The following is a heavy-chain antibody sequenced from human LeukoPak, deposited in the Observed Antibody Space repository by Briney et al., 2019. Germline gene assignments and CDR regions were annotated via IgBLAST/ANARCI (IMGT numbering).Heavy chain of an antibody. CDR1: GFTFSSYG. CDR3: AKGGYYGSGSYGSIDY. J-gene: IGHJ4*02. V-gene: IGHV3-30*02. CDR2: IWYDGSNK. D-gene: IGHD3-10*01. Sequence: GGSLRLSCAASGFTFSSYGMHWVRQAPGKGLEWVAVIWYDGSNKYYAGSVKGRFTISRDNSKNTLYLQMNSLRAEDTAVYYCAKGGYYGSGSYGSIDYWGQGTLVTVSS.